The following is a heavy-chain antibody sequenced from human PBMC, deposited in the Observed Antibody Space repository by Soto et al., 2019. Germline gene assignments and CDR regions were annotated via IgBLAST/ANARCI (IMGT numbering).Heavy chain of an antibody. D-gene: IGHD6-19*01. V-gene: IGHV1-69*13. J-gene: IGHJ4*02. CDR3: ARRLQWQLRPLDS. CDR2: IIPIFDTA. CDR1: GGTFSRYA. Sequence: GASVKVSCKASGGTFSRYAISWVRQAPGRGLEWMGGIIPIFDTANYAQMFQGRVTITADESTTTAYMELNSLRAEDTAVYYCARRLQWQLRPLDSWGRGTLVTVSS.